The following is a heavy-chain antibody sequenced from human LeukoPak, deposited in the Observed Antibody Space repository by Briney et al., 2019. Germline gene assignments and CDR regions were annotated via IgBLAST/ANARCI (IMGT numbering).Heavy chain of an antibody. CDR1: GFNFSNYA. CDR3: ARDPEVGSSSWYKISSWFDP. J-gene: IGHJ5*02. D-gene: IGHD6-13*01. Sequence: TGGSLRLSCAASGFNFSNYAMHWVRQAPGKGLEWVAVISYDGSNKYYTDSMKGRFTISRDNAKNSLYLQMNSLRAEDTAVYYCARDPEVGSSSWYKISSWFDPWGQGTLVTVSS. V-gene: IGHV3-30*03. CDR2: ISYDGSNK.